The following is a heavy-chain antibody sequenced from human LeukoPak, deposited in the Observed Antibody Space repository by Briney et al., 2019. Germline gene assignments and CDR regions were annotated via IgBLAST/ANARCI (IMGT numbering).Heavy chain of an antibody. J-gene: IGHJ5*02. D-gene: IGHD4-17*01. Sequence: GGSLRLSCAASGFTFSSYSMNWVRQVPGKGLEWVSSISSIGSYIYYADSVKGRFTISRDNAKNSLYLQMNSLRAEDTAVYYCARDDPYGDHTPNWFDPWGQGTLVTVSS. CDR1: GFTFSSYS. V-gene: IGHV3-21*01. CDR2: ISSIGSYI. CDR3: ARDDPYGDHTPNWFDP.